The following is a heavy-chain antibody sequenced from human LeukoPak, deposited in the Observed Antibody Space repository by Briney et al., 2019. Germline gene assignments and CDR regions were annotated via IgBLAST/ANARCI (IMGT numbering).Heavy chain of an antibody. V-gene: IGHV4-34*01. CDR1: GGSFSGYY. CDR2: INHSGST. J-gene: IGHJ6*02. D-gene: IGHD4-11*01. CDR3: ARPSDYSNYVGPHYYYYGMDV. Sequence: SETLSLTCAVYGGSFSGYYWSWIRQPPGKGLEWIGEINHSGSTNYNPSLKSRVTISVDTSKNQFSLKLSSVTAADTAVYYCARPSDYSNYVGPHYYYYGMDVWGQGTTVTVSS.